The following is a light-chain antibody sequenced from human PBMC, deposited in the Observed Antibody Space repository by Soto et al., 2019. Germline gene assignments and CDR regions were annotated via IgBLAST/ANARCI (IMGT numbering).Light chain of an antibody. CDR3: QKHGTAPFT. J-gene: IGKJ3*01. CDR2: GAS. Sequence: DIQMTQSPSSLSASVGDRVTLTCRASQGIGNYLAWYQQRPGKAPRRLIYGASTLQSGVPSRFSGSGSGADFTLTISSLRPEDVGTYYCQKHGTAPFTFGPGTKVDLK. CDR1: QGIGNY. V-gene: IGKV1-27*01.